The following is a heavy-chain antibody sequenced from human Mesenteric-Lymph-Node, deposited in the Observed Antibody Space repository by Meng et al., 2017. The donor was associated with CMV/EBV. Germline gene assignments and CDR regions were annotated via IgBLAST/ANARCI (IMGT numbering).Heavy chain of an antibody. Sequence: LACEASGLTVSSYGMHWVRQAPGKGLEWVGFIQNDGSYKSYSDSMEGRFAISRDNSKNTLFLQMNSLRAEDTAVYFCVKDTGRGDYWGQGTLVTVSS. D-gene: IGHD2-8*02. V-gene: IGHV3-30*02. CDR1: GLTVSSYG. J-gene: IGHJ4*02. CDR2: IQNDGSYK. CDR3: VKDTGRGDY.